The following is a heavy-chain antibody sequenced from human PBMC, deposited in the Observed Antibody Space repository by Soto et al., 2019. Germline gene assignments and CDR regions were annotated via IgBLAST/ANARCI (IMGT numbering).Heavy chain of an antibody. J-gene: IGHJ4*02. Sequence: TGGSLRLSCAASGFTFSNYGMHWVRQAPGKGLEWVAAISDDGVSKYYADSVQGRFTISRDNSESAVFLQMNSLRPDDTALYFCAGAYYFGSGTSYTLYYWGQGTQVTVSS. D-gene: IGHD3-10*01. V-gene: IGHV3-30*03. CDR2: ISDDGVSK. CDR1: GFTFSNYG. CDR3: AGAYYFGSGTSYTLYY.